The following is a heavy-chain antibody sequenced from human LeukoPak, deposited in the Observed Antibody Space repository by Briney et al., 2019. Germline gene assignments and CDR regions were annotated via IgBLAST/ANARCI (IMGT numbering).Heavy chain of an antibody. V-gene: IGHV3-23*01. Sequence: PGRSLRLSCAASGFTFSSYGMSWVRQAPGKGLEWVSAISGSGGSTYYADSVKGRFTISRDNSKNTLYLQMNSLRAEDTAVYYCAKGRGWEASYYYYYMDVWGKGTTVTISS. CDR3: AKGRGWEASYYYYYMDV. CDR2: ISGSGGST. J-gene: IGHJ6*03. CDR1: GFTFSSYG. D-gene: IGHD1-26*01.